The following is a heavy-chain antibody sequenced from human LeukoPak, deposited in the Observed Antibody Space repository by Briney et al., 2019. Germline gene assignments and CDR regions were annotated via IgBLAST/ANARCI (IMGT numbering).Heavy chain of an antibody. V-gene: IGHV1-8*01. CDR1: GYTFTNND. CDR2: VSPDSGDT. Sequence: GASVKVSCKASGYTFTNNDINWVRQATGQGIEWMGWVSPDSGDTGYAPNFRGRVTMTTVTSINTAYMELTSLTSEDTAIYYCTRGRAAGDWGQGTLVTVSS. CDR3: TRGRAAGD. D-gene: IGHD6-19*01. J-gene: IGHJ4*02.